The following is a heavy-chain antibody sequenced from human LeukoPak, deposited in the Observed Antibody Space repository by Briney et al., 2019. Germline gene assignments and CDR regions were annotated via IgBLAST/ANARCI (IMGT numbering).Heavy chain of an antibody. CDR3: ARDLTGTTYFDY. V-gene: IGHV3-33*01. Sequence: GRSLRLSCAASGFTFSNYGMHWVRQAPGKGLEWVAVIWYDGSNKYYADSVKGRFTISRDNSKNTLYLQMNSLRAEDTAVYYCARDLTGTTYFDYWGQGTLVTVSS. CDR1: GFTFSNYG. D-gene: IGHD1-7*01. CDR2: IWYDGSNK. J-gene: IGHJ4*02.